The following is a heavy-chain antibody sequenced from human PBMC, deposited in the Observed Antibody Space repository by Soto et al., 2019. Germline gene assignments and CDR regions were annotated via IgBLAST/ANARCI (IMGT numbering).Heavy chain of an antibody. CDR2: ISSSSSTI. CDR3: ARSLGGKNGY. CDR1: GFTLSSYS. Sequence: PGXSLRLSCAASGFTLSSYSLNWFRQAPVKGLEWVSYISSSSSTIYYADSVKGRFTISRDNAKNSLYLQMNSLRAEDTAVYYCARSLGGKNGYWGQGTLVTVSS. J-gene: IGHJ4*02. V-gene: IGHV3-48*01. D-gene: IGHD3-16*01.